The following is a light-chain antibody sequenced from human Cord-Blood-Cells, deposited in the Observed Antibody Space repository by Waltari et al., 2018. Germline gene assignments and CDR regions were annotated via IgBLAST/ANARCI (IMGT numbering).Light chain of an antibody. V-gene: IGLV2-14*01. J-gene: IGLJ3*02. CDR2: DVS. Sequence: QSALTQPASVSGSPGQSITISCTRPSSDGGGYNYVSWYQQHPGKAPKLMIYDVSKRPSGVSNRFSGSKSGNTASLTISGLQAEDEADYYCSSYTSSSTWVFGGGTKLTVL. CDR1: SSDGGGYNY. CDR3: SSYTSSSTWV.